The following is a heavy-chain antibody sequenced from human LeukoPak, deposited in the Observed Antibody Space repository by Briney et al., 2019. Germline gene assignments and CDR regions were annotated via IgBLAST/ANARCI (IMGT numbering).Heavy chain of an antibody. CDR2: ISAYNGNP. Sequence: AAVKVSYKASGYTFTSYGISWVRQAPGQGLEWMGWISAYNGNPNYAQKLHGRVTMTTDTSTSTAYMELRSLRSDDTAVYYCARSGNILTGYYNARFDFWGQGTLFSPSS. J-gene: IGHJ5*01. CDR3: ARSGNILTGYYNARFDF. D-gene: IGHD3-9*01. CDR1: GYTFTSYG. V-gene: IGHV1-18*01.